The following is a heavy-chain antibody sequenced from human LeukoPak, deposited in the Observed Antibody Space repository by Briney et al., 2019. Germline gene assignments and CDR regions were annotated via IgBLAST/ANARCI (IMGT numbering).Heavy chain of an antibody. CDR1: GFTFGDYA. CDR3: ARAVRGVGAFDI. D-gene: IGHD3-10*01. Sequence: QAGGSLILSCTASGFTFGDYAMNWVRQAPGKGLEWVGFIRSKAYGGTTEYAASLRGRFTISRDDSEGIAYLHMNSLKTEDTAVYYCARAVRGVGAFDIWGQGTMVTVSS. J-gene: IGHJ3*02. V-gene: IGHV3-49*04. CDR2: IRSKAYGGTT.